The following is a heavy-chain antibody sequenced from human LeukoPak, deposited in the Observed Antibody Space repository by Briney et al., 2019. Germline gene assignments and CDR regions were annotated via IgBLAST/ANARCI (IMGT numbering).Heavy chain of an antibody. CDR3: AKDQNAIAVAFDY. Sequence: GRSLRLSCAASGFTFDDYAMHWVRQAPGTGLEWVSGISWNSGTIGYADSVKGRFTISRDNAKNSLYLQMNSLRAEDTALYYCAKDQNAIAVAFDYWGQGTLVTVSS. V-gene: IGHV3-9*01. J-gene: IGHJ4*02. CDR2: ISWNSGTI. CDR1: GFTFDDYA. D-gene: IGHD6-19*01.